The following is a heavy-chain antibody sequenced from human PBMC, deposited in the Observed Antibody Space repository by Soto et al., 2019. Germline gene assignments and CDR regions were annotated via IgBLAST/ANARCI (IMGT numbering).Heavy chain of an antibody. CDR1: GGSISSSYYY. CDR3: ARPSGSYLYYFDY. J-gene: IGHJ4*02. D-gene: IGHD1-26*01. V-gene: IGHV4-39*01. Sequence: QLQLQESGPGLVKPSETLSLTCTVSGGSISSSYYYWGWIRQPPGKGLEWIGSIYYSGGTYYSPSLKGRVTMSVDTAKNQFSLKLRSVTDADTAVYYCARPSGSYLYYFDYWGQGTLVTVSS. CDR2: IYYSGGT.